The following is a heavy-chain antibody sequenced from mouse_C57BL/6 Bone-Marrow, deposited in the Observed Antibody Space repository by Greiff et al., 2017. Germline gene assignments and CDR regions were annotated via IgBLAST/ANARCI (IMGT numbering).Heavy chain of an antibody. J-gene: IGHJ3*01. CDR1: GYTFTDYY. D-gene: IGHD3-3*01. Sequence: VKLQQSGAELVRPGASVKLSCKASGYTFTDYYINWVKQRPGQGLEWIARIYPGSGNTYYNEKFKGKATLTAEKSSSTAYMQLSSLTSEDAAVYFCARRDRGCWFAYWGQGTLVTVSA. CDR3: ARRDRGCWFAY. CDR2: IYPGSGNT. V-gene: IGHV1-76*01.